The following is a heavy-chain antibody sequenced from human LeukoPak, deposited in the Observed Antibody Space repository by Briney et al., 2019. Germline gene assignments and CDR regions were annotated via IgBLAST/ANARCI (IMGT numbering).Heavy chain of an antibody. Sequence: PGGSLRLSCAASGFTFSSYAMHWVRQAPGKGLEWVAVISYDGSNKYYADSVKGRFTISRDNSKNTLYLQMNSLRAEDTAVYYCARGYSSSLNAFDIWGQGTMVTVSS. CDR2: ISYDGSNK. CDR3: ARGYSSSLNAFDI. CDR1: GFTFSSYA. V-gene: IGHV3-30-3*01. D-gene: IGHD6-13*01. J-gene: IGHJ3*02.